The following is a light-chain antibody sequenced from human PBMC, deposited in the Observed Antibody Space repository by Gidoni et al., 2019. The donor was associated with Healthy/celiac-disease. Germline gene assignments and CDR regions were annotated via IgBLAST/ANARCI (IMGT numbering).Light chain of an antibody. CDR2: KDS. V-gene: IGLV3-25*02. CDR3: QSADSSGTYVV. J-gene: IGLJ2*01. CDR1: ALPKQN. Sequence: SYELTQPPSVSVSPGQTARITCSGDALPKQNAYWYQQTPGQAPVLVIYKDSERPSGIPERFSGSSSGTTVTLTISGVQAEDEADYYCQSADSSGTYVVFGGGTKLTVL.